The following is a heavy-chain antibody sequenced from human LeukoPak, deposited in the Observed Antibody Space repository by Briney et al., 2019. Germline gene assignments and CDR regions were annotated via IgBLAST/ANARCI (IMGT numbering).Heavy chain of an antibody. Sequence: GGSLRLSCAGSGLTFSTYGMNWVRQAPGKGLEWVSGVSGSAGRTYYADSVKGRFTISRDNSKNTLYLQTNSLRTDDTAVYYCARDLAWGAYDYWGQGTLVTVSS. CDR3: ARDLAWGAYDY. V-gene: IGHV3-23*01. J-gene: IGHJ4*02. CDR2: VSGSAGRT. D-gene: IGHD7-27*01. CDR1: GLTFSTYG.